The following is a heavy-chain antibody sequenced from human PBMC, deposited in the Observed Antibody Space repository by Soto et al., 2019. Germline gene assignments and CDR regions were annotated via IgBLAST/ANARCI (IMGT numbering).Heavy chain of an antibody. D-gene: IGHD6-13*01. CDR1: GYTFTSYY. CDR2: INPSGGST. Sequence: ASVKVSCKASGYTFTSYYMHWVRQAPGQGLEWMGTINPSGGSTGYAQKFQGRVTMTRDTSTSTVYMEVSSLRYEDTAVYYCARNMGSSSWYELYFDYWGQGTLVTVSS. J-gene: IGHJ4*02. V-gene: IGHV1-46*01. CDR3: ARNMGSSSWYELYFDY.